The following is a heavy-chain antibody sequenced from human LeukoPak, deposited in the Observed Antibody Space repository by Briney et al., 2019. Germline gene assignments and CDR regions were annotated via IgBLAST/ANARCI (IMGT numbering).Heavy chain of an antibody. V-gene: IGHV3-23*01. CDR1: GFTFSSYA. Sequence: PGGSLRLSCAASGFTFSSYAMSWVRRAPGKGLEWVSAIGGSGGSTYYADSVKGRFTISRDNAKNSLYLQMNSLRAEDTAVYYCASGITALDGDYFDYWGQGTLVTVSS. J-gene: IGHJ4*02. CDR2: IGGSGGST. CDR3: ASGITALDGDYFDY. D-gene: IGHD1-7*01.